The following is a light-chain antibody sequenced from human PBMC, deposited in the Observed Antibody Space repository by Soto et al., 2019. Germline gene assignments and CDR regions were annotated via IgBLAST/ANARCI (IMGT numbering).Light chain of an antibody. J-gene: IGLJ3*02. CDR2: DVT. CDR1: SSDIGGYNY. CDR3: SSYGGSNNVV. Sequence: QSVLTQPPSASGSPGQSVTISCTGTSSDIGGYNYVSWYQQHPGKAPKLMIYDVTKRPSGVPDRFSGSKSGNTASLTVSGLQADDEADYYCSSYGGSNNVVFGGGTQLTVL. V-gene: IGLV2-8*01.